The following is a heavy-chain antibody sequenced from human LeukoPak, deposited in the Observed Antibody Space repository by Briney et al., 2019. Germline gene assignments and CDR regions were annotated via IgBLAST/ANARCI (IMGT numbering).Heavy chain of an antibody. J-gene: IGHJ4*02. V-gene: IGHV3-30*02. CDR3: AKPAISSRGWYYDY. D-gene: IGHD6-19*01. CDR2: IRYDGSNK. CDR1: GFTFSSYG. Sequence: GGSLRLSCAASGFTFSSYGMHWVRQAPGKGLEWVGFIRYDGSNKYYADSVEGRFTISRDNSKNTLYLHVNSLRPEDTAVYYCAKPAISSRGWYYDYWGQGTLVTVSS.